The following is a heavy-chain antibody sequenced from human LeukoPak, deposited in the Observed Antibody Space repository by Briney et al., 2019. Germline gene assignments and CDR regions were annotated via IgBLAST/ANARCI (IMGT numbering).Heavy chain of an antibody. CDR1: GYTFTSYY. J-gene: IGHJ4*02. V-gene: IGHV1-46*01. Sequence: ASVKVSCKASGYTFTSYYMHWVRQAPGQGLEWIGIINPSGGSTSYAQKFQGRVTMTRDTSTSTVYMELSSLRSEDTAVYYCAREGVMDYGGNSYLFDYWGQGTLVTVSS. D-gene: IGHD4-23*01. CDR3: AREGVMDYGGNSYLFDY. CDR2: INPSGGST.